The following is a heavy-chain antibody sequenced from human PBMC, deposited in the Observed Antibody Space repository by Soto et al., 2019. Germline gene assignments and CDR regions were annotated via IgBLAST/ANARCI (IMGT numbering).Heavy chain of an antibody. Sequence: SETLSLTCAVYGGSFSGYYWSWIRQPPGKGLEWIGEINHSGSTNYNPSLKSRVTISVDTSQNQFSLKLSSVTAADTAVYYCARGVYYDFWSGYLDYYYYGMDVWGQGTTVTVSS. CDR1: GGSFSGYY. D-gene: IGHD3-3*01. V-gene: IGHV4-34*01. CDR3: ARGVYYDFWSGYLDYYYYGMDV. CDR2: INHSGST. J-gene: IGHJ6*02.